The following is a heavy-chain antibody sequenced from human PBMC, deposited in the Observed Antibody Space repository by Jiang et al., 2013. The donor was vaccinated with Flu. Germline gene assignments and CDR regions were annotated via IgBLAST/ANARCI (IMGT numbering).Heavy chain of an antibody. J-gene: IGHJ4*02. CDR1: GFTFDDYA. CDR3: VKGQQLYLFDY. V-gene: IGHV3-9*01. Sequence: QLVESGGGIVQPGRSLRLSCVASGFTFDDYAMHWVRQAPGKGLEWVAGISLNSVGIDYADSVKGRFTISRDNAKNSLYLQMNSLRADDTALYYCVKGQQLYLFDYWGQGTLVTVS. CDR2: ISLNSVGI. D-gene: IGHD5-24*01.